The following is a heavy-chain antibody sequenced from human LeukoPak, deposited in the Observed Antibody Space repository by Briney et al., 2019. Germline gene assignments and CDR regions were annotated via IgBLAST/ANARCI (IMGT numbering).Heavy chain of an antibody. Sequence: SVKVSCKASGGTFSSYAISWVRQAPGQGLEWMGGIIPIFGTANYAQKFQGRVTITADESTSTAYMELSSLRSEDTAVYYCARGDTAMVTGLDAFDIWGQGTMVTVSS. V-gene: IGHV1-69*13. CDR1: GGTFSSYA. D-gene: IGHD5-18*01. CDR2: IIPIFGTA. CDR3: ARGDTAMVTGLDAFDI. J-gene: IGHJ3*02.